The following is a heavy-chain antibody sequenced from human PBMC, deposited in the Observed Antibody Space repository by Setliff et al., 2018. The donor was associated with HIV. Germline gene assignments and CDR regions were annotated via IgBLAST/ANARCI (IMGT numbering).Heavy chain of an antibody. J-gene: IGHJ4*02. CDR3: ARVVKGYNWNYFDY. CDR2: IFYTGFT. CDR1: GDSISSSTYY. D-gene: IGHD1-20*01. Sequence: SETLSLTCTVSGDSISSSTYYWGWIRQPPGRGLEWIGSIFYTGFTYYSPSLESRVTMSVDTSENQFSLRVRSVTAADTAVYYCARVVKGYNWNYFDYWGQGTLVTVSS. V-gene: IGHV4-39*07.